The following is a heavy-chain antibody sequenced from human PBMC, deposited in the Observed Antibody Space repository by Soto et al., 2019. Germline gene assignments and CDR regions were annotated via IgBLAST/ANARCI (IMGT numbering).Heavy chain of an antibody. D-gene: IGHD2-15*01. CDR2: IGGSGTTV. CDR1: GFTFSDYY. J-gene: IGHJ5*02. V-gene: IGHV3-11*04. Sequence: QVQLVESGGGLIRPGGSLRLSCTASGFTFSDYYMTWIRRAPGKGLECLSYIGGSGTTVHYADSVKGRFTISRDNAKNSLFLQMNSLTVDDTAIYYCVRGGGGGLFDPWGQGSMVTVSS. CDR3: VRGGGGGLFDP.